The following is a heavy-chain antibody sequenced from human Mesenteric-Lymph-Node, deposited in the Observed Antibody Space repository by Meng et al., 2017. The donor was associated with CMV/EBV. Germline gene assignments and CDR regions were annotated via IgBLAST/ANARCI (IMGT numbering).Heavy chain of an antibody. CDR3: ARSTGGYTSGYFNYYYGMDV. CDR2: INQDGSER. J-gene: IGHJ6*02. CDR1: GFTFSSYW. Sequence: GGSLRLSCAASGFTFSSYWMSWVRQAPGKGLEWVANINQDGSERYYVDSVKGRFTISRDDARNSLNLRMSSLRAEDTAVYYCARSTGGYTSGYFNYYYGMDVWGQGTTVTVSS. V-gene: IGHV3-7*01. D-gene: IGHD5-18*01.